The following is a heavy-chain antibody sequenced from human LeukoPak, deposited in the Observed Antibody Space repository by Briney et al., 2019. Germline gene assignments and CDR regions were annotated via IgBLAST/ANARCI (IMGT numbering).Heavy chain of an antibody. CDR1: GFTFSSYA. CDR3: ARGSKSYGDYIRSRIHYFDY. D-gene: IGHD4-17*01. Sequence: GGSLRLSCAASGFTFSSYAMHWVRQPPGKGLEWVAVISYDGSNKYNADSVKGRFTISRDNSKNTLYLQMNSLRAEDTAVYYCARGSKSYGDYIRSRIHYFDYWGQGTLVTVSS. V-gene: IGHV3-30*04. J-gene: IGHJ4*02. CDR2: ISYDGSNK.